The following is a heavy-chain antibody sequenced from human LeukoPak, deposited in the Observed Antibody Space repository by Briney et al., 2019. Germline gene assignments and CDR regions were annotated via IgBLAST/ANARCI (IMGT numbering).Heavy chain of an antibody. V-gene: IGHV3-30*18. CDR1: GFTFTHYA. CDR2: IFYDGTIQ. D-gene: IGHD2-21*01. CDR3: AKAPVTSCRGAYCYPFDS. J-gene: IGHJ4*02. Sequence: GGSLRLSCAASGFTFTHYAMHWVRQTPGKGLEWVAVIFYDGTIQYYSDSVRGRFTISRDNSKNTLYLQMNSLRAEDAAVYFCAKAPVTSCRGAYCYPFDSWGQGTLVTVSS.